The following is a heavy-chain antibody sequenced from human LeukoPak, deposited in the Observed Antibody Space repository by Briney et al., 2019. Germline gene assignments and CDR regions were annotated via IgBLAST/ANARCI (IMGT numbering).Heavy chain of an antibody. CDR3: ASTTRGYYYYYMDV. CDR2: VNWNGGGI. D-gene: IGHD1-1*01. CDR1: GFTFDDYG. J-gene: IGHJ6*03. V-gene: IGHV3-20*04. Sequence: GGSLRLSCAASGFTFDDYGMSWVRQAPGKGLEWVSGVNWNGGGIGYADSVKGRFTISRDNAKNSLYLQMSSLRAEDTALYYCASTTRGYYYYYMDVWGKGTTVTVSS.